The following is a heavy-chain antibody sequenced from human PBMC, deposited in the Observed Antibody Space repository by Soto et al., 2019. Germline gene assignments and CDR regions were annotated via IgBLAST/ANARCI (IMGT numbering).Heavy chain of an antibody. CDR3: PRPIWAMGTATILDY. J-gene: IGHJ4*02. D-gene: IGHD6-25*01. V-gene: IGHV5-10-1*01. CDR1: GYRFTTHC. Sequence: GESLKISCEGSGYRFTTHCISWVRQMPGKGLEWMGRIDPGDSYTYYSPSFRGHVTISADRSTRTAYLQWNSLKASDTALYYSPRPIWAMGTATILDYWRRGSLVSVSS. CDR2: IDPGDSYT.